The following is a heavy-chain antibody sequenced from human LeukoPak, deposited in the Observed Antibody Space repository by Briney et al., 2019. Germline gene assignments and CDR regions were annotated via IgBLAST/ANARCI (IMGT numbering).Heavy chain of an antibody. V-gene: IGHV1-46*01. D-gene: IGHD2-15*01. CDR3: ARDIVVVVAATHHWFDP. CDR2: INPSGGST. J-gene: IGHJ5*02. CDR1: GCTFTSYY. Sequence: ASVKVSCKASGCTFTSYYMHWVRQAPGQGLEWMGIINPSGGSTSYAQKFQGRVTMTRDMSTSTVYMELSSLRSEDTAVYYCARDIVVVVAATHHWFDPWGQGTLVTVSS.